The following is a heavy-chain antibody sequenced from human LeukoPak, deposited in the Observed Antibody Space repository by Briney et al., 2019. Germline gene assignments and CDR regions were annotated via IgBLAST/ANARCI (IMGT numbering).Heavy chain of an antibody. Sequence: GGSLRLSCAASGFTVSSNYMSWVRQAPGKGLEWVSVIYSGGSTYYADSVKGRFTISRDNSKNTLYLQMNSLRAEDTAVYYCAKGRSGWYYYFDYWGQGTLVTVAS. CDR2: IYSGGST. D-gene: IGHD6-19*01. CDR1: GFTVSSNY. J-gene: IGHJ4*02. CDR3: AKGRSGWYYYFDY. V-gene: IGHV3-66*01.